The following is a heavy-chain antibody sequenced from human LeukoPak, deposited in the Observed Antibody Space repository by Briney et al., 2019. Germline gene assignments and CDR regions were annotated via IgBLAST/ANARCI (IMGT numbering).Heavy chain of an antibody. CDR3: ARGGSLPMDV. CDR2: IYHSGST. Sequence: PSQTLSLTCAVSGGSISSGGYSWSWIRQPPGKGLEWIGYIYHSGSTYHNPSLKSRVTISVDRSKNQFSLKLSSVTAADTAVYYCARGGSLPMDVWGKGTTVTVSS. V-gene: IGHV4-30-2*01. CDR1: GGSISSGGYS. J-gene: IGHJ6*04. D-gene: IGHD3-16*01.